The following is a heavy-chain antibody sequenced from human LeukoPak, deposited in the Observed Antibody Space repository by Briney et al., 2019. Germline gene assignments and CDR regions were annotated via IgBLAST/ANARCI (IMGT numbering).Heavy chain of an antibody. Sequence: SETLSLTCTVSGGSISSGDYYWSWIRQPPGKGLEWIGYIYYSGSTYYNPSLKSRVTISVDTSKNQFSLQLNSVTPEDTAVYYCARELSIAARRFDYWGQGTLVTVSS. CDR2: IYYSGST. CDR1: GGSISSGDYY. J-gene: IGHJ4*02. D-gene: IGHD6-6*01. V-gene: IGHV4-30-4*01. CDR3: ARELSIAARRFDY.